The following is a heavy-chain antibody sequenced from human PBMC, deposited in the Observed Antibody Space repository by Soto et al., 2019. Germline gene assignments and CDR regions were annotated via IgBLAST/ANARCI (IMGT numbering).Heavy chain of an antibody. D-gene: IGHD3-22*01. CDR2: IIPIFGTA. V-gene: IGHV1-69*05. J-gene: IGHJ5*02. CDR1: GGTFSSYA. Sequence: QVQLVQSGAEVKKPGSSVKVSCKASGGTFSSYAISWVRQAPGQGLEWMGGIIPIFGTANYAQKFQGRVTIPSDDSTRTACMALSCRGSEDTAVSYWARGHYYDSSGYYNWFDPWGQGTLVTVSS. CDR3: ARGHYYDSSGYYNWFDP.